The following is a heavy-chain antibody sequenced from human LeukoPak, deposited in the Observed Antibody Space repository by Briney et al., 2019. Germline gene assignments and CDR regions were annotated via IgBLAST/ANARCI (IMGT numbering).Heavy chain of an antibody. V-gene: IGHV5-51*01. CDR2: IYPGDSDT. CDR1: GYSFTSYW. Sequence: GESLKISCKGSGYSFTSYWIGWVRQMPGKGLEWLGIIYPGDSDTRYSPSFQGQVTISADKSISTAYLQWSSLKASGTAMYYCARRYSGSYYVVDYWGQGTLVTVSS. J-gene: IGHJ4*02. CDR3: ARRYSGSYYVVDY. D-gene: IGHD1-26*01.